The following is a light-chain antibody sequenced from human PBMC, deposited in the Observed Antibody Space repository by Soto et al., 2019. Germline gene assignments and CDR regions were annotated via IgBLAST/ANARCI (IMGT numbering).Light chain of an antibody. CDR2: DVS. V-gene: IGLV2-11*01. CDR1: SNDVGGYNY. CDR3: TSYAGTNPYV. J-gene: IGLJ1*01. Sequence: QSALTQPRSVSGSPGQSVTISCTGTSNDVGGYNYVSWYQHYPDKAPKLMIYDVSKRPSRVPDRFSGSKSGNTASLTIAGLQADDEADYYCTSYAGTNPYVFGTGTKLTVL.